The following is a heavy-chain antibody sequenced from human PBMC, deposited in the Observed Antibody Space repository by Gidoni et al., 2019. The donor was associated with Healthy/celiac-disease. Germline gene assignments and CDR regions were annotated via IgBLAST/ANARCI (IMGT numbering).Heavy chain of an antibody. CDR3: AGGKYYDFWSGYTALDY. V-gene: IGHV4-61*02. CDR1: GGPIRSGSYY. Sequence: QVQLQESGPGLVKPSQTLSLTCTVSGGPIRSGSYYWSWIRQPAGKGLEWIGRIYTSGSTNYNPSLKSRVTISVDTSKNQFSLKLSSVTAADTAVYYCAGGKYYDFWSGYTALDYWGQGTLVTVSS. CDR2: IYTSGST. D-gene: IGHD3-3*01. J-gene: IGHJ4*02.